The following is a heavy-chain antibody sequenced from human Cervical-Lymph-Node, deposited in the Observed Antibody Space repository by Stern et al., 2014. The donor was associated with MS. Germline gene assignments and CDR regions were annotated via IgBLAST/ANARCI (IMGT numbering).Heavy chain of an antibody. CDR1: GYSFTIYY. J-gene: IGHJ4*02. Sequence: VQLGQSGAEVKKPGESLKISCKLSGYSFTIYYIAWVRQMPGKGLEWMGVIYPYDSDTTYSPSFQGQVTISADKSSTTAYLQWSSLRASDTAMYYCARHVQGFDYWGQGTLVTVSS. CDR3: ARHVQGFDY. CDR2: IYPYDSDT. V-gene: IGHV5-51*01.